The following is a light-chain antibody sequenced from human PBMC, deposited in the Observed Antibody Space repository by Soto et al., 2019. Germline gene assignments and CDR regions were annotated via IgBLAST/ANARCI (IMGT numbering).Light chain of an antibody. J-gene: IGLJ1*01. CDR2: EGS. V-gene: IGLV2-23*01. Sequence: QSVLTQPASVSGSPGQSITISCTGTSSGVGSYNLVSWYQQHPGKAPKLMIYEGSKRPSGVSNRFSGSKSGNTASLTISGLQAEDEADYYCCPYAGSSTGVFGTGSKVTVL. CDR3: CPYAGSSTGV. CDR1: SSGVGSYNL.